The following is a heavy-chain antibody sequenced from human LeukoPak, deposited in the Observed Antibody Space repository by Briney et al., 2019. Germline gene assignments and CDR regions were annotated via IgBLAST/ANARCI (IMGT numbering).Heavy chain of an antibody. CDR3: ARDSRTLYYYDSLLSY. CDR2: MNPNSGNT. D-gene: IGHD3-22*01. V-gene: IGHV1-8*01. CDR1: GYTFTSYD. J-gene: IGHJ4*02. Sequence: EASVTVSCTASGYTFTSYDINWVRQAPGQGLEWMGWMNPNSGNTGYAQKFQGRVTMTRNTSISTAYMELSSLRSEDTAVYYCARDSRTLYYYDSLLSYWGQGTLVTVSS.